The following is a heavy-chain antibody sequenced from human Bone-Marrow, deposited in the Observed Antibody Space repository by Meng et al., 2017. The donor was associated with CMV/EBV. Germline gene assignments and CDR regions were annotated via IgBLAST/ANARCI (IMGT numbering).Heavy chain of an antibody. CDR3: ARGPLSSGWDR. Sequence: GSLRLSCAVYGGSFSGYYWSWIRQPPGKGLEWIGEINHSGSTNYNPSLKSRVTISVDTSKNQFSLKLSSVTAADTAVYYCARGPLSSGWDRWGQGTLVTVSS. V-gene: IGHV4-34*01. CDR2: INHSGST. CDR1: GGSFSGYY. D-gene: IGHD6-19*01. J-gene: IGHJ4*02.